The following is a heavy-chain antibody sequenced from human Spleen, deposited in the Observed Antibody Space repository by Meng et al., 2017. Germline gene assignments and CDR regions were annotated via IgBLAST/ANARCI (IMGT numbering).Heavy chain of an antibody. J-gene: IGHJ4*02. CDR3: ARERRSLDRIIVTYDS. Sequence: GESLKISCSVSGCTFSDDSMNWVRQAPGKGLEWVSSSRGIGTFNDVYYSESVQGRFTISRDNTKNSLYLQMNSLRAADTGVYYCARERRSLDRIIVTYDSWGQGTLVTVSS. CDR1: GCTFSDDS. V-gene: IGHV3-21*01. CDR2: SRGIGTFNDV. D-gene: IGHD3-16*02.